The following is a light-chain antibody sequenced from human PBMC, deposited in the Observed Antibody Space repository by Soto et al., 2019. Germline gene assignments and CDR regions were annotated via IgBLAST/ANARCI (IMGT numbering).Light chain of an antibody. J-gene: IGLJ2*01. V-gene: IGLV2-8*01. Sequence: QSALTQPPSASGSPGQSVTISCTGTSSDVGGNNDVSWYQQHPGKAPKLMIYDVSKRPSGVAHRFSGYKSGNAASLTVSGHQAEDEADYCGSSYASSNNVEFGGGTKLTVL. CDR1: SSDVGGNND. CDR3: SSYASSNNVE. CDR2: DVS.